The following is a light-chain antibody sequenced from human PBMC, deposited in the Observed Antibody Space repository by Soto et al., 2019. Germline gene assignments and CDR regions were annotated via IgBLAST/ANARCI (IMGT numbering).Light chain of an antibody. CDR2: DAI. CDR1: TGAVTSGHY. Sequence: QAVVTQEPSLTVSPGGTVTRTCESSTGAVTSGHYPYYPHRVQQKPGQAPRTLIYDAINKHSWTPARFSGSLLGGKAALTLSGAQPEDEADYYCLLFHNGVRPVFGGGTKLTVL. CDR3: LLFHNGVRPV. J-gene: IGLJ3*02. V-gene: IGLV7-46*01.